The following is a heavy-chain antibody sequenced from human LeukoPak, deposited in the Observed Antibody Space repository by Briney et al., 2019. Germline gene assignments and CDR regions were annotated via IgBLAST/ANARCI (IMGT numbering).Heavy chain of an antibody. CDR2: INWDATRT. Sequence: GGSLRLSCAASGLTFGDYAMQWVRQAPGKGLEWVSLINWDATRTYYADSVKGRFTISRDNSKNSLSLQMNSLRPEDTALYYCAKERRGYYMDVWGKGTTVTVSS. J-gene: IGHJ6*03. D-gene: IGHD3-10*01. V-gene: IGHV3-43D*04. CDR1: GLTFGDYA. CDR3: AKERRGYYMDV.